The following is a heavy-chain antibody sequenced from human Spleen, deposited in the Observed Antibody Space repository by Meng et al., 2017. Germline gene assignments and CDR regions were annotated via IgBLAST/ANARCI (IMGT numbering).Heavy chain of an antibody. D-gene: IGHD2-8*01. V-gene: IGHV1-69*10. CDR3: ARGEGSCTNGVCSPGY. CDR2: IIPILDIT. J-gene: IGHJ4*02. CDR1: GGTFSSYV. Sequence: QVQLVQSGAEVKEPGSSVKLSCKASGGTFSSYVISWVRQAPGQGLEWMGGIIPILDITNYAQKFQGRVTITADKSTSTAYMDLSSLRSEDTAVCYCARGEGSCTNGVCSPGYWGQGTLVTVSS.